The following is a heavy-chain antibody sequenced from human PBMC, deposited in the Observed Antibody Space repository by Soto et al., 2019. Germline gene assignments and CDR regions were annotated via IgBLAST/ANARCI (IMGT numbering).Heavy chain of an antibody. CDR3: ARMYPAAILYYGMDV. J-gene: IGHJ6*02. Sequence: ASVKVSCKTSGYTFTNYGISWVRQAPGQGLEWMGWISAHTGNTNYAQKLQGRVTMTTVTSTSTAYMELRSLRSDDTAVYHCARMYPAAILYYGMDVWGQGTTVTVSS. CDR1: GYTFTNYG. D-gene: IGHD2-2*02. CDR2: ISAHTGNT. V-gene: IGHV1-18*01.